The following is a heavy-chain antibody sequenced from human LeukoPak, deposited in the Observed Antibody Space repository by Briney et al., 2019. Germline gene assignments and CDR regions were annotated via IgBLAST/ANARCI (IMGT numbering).Heavy chain of an antibody. CDR1: GYTFTSYG. CDR3: ARGTCSGGSCYNSKFYYYYMDV. Sequence: ASVKVSCKASGYTFTSYGISWVRQAPGQGLEWMGWISAYNGNTNYAQKLQGRVTMTTDTSTSTAYMELRSLRSDDTAVYYCARGTCSGGSCYNSKFYYYYMDVWGKGTTVTIPS. V-gene: IGHV1-18*01. D-gene: IGHD2-15*01. CDR2: ISAYNGNT. J-gene: IGHJ6*03.